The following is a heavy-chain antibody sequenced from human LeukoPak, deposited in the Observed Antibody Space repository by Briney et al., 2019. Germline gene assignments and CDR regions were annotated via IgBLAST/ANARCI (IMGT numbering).Heavy chain of an antibody. CDR2: ISGGGGST. CDR3: ARADRGYSGYADLY. J-gene: IGHJ4*02. CDR1: RFTFSSYA. V-gene: IGHV3-23*01. Sequence: GGSLRLSCAASRFTFSSYAMSWVRQAPGKGLEWVSAISGGGGSTYYADSVKGRFTISRDNAKNSLYLQMSSLRAEDTALYYCARADRGYSGYADLYWGQGTLVTVSS. D-gene: IGHD5-12*01.